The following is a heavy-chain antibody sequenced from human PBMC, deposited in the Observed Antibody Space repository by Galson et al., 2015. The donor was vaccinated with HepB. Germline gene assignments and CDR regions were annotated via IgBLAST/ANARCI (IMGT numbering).Heavy chain of an antibody. CDR1: GFTFDDYA. CDR2: ISWNSGSM. D-gene: IGHD6-19*01. CDR3: AKGPWLAGQWRPFDY. Sequence: SLRLSCAASGFTFDDYAMHWVRQAPGKGLEWVSGISWNSGSMGYADSVKGRFTISRDNAKNSLYLQMKSLRGEDTALYYCAKGPWLAGQWRPFDYWGQGTLVTVSS. J-gene: IGHJ4*02. V-gene: IGHV3-9*01.